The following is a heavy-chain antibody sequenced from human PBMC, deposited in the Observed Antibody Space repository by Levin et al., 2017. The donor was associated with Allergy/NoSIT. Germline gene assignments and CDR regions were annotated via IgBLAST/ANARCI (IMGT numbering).Heavy chain of an antibody. CDR3: AKGIDFWGGYYDL. CDR2: SSSDGVNK. Sequence: GGSLRLSCAASGFDFNKYAMHWVRQAPGKGLEWLAVSSSDGVNKYYADSVRGRFTISRDNSKNTLYLQMNSLRAEDTAVFYCAKGIDFWGGYYDLWGLGTLVTVSS. CDR1: GFDFNKYA. D-gene: IGHD3-3*01. V-gene: IGHV3-30*18. J-gene: IGHJ4*02.